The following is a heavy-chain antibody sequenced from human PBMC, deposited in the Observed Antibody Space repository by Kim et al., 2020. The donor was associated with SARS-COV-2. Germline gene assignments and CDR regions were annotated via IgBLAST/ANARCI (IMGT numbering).Heavy chain of an antibody. V-gene: IGHV3-21*01. CDR1: GFTFSSYS. Sequence: GGSLRLFCAASGFTFSSYSMNWVRQAPGKGLEWVSSISSSSSYIYYADSVKGRFTISRDNAKNSLYLQMNSLRAEDTAVYYCARGIENWFDPWGQGTLVTVSS. CDR2: ISSSSSYI. J-gene: IGHJ5*02. CDR3: ARGIENWFDP. D-gene: IGHD2-15*01.